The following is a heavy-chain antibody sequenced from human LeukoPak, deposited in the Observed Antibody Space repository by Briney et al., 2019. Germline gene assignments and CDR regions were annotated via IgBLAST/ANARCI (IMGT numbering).Heavy chain of an antibody. Sequence: SETLSLTCTVSGGSISSSSYYWGWIRQPPGKGLGWIGSIYYSGSTYYNPSLKSRVTISVDTSKNQFSLKLSSVTAADTAVYYCARNPIVVVTAGIDYWGQGTLVTVSS. CDR1: GGSISSSSYY. CDR2: IYYSGST. CDR3: ARNPIVVVTAGIDY. V-gene: IGHV4-39*01. J-gene: IGHJ4*02. D-gene: IGHD2-21*02.